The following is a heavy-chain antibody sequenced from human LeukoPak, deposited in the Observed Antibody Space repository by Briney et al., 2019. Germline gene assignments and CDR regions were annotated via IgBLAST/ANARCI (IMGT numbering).Heavy chain of an antibody. CDR2: IYYSGST. D-gene: IGHD3-22*01. V-gene: IGHV4-39*07. J-gene: IGHJ4*02. Sequence: SETLSLTCTVSGGSISSSSYYWGWIRQPPGKRLEWIGSIYYSGSTYYNPSLKSRVTISVDTSKNQFSLKLSSVTAADTAVYYCARDRPFTMIVVNKKSGYYFDYWGQGTLVTVSS. CDR3: ARDRPFTMIVVNKKSGYYFDY. CDR1: GGSISSSSYY.